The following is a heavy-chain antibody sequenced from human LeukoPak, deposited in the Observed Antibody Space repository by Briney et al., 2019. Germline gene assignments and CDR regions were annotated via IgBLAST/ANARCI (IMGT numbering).Heavy chain of an antibody. D-gene: IGHD2-2*01. CDR1: GGTFSSYA. Sequence: SVKVSCKASGGTFSSYAISWVRQAPGQGLEWMGRIIPILGIANYAQKFQGRVTITADKSTSTAYMELSSLRSEDTAVYYCARGGIQGITRGYFDYWGQGTLVTVSS. CDR2: IIPILGIA. CDR3: ARGGIQGITRGYFDY. V-gene: IGHV1-69*04. J-gene: IGHJ4*02.